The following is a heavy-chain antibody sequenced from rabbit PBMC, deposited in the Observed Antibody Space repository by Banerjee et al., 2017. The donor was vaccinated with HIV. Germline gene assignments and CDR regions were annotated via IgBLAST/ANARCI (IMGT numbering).Heavy chain of an antibody. Sequence: TCTDSGFAFSGGHSIRWLRQAPGKGLEWIGCINTSSGKTVYASWAKGRFTISKTSSTTVTLQMTSLTAADTATYFCARDLVGVIGWNFNLWGPGTLVTVS. J-gene: IGHJ4*01. CDR3: ARDLVGVIGWNFNL. CDR1: GFAFSGGHS. V-gene: IGHV1S40*01. D-gene: IGHD1-1*01. CDR2: INTSSGKT.